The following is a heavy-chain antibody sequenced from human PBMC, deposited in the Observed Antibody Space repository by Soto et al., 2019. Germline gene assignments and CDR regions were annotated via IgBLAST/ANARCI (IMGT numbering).Heavy chain of an antibody. CDR3: ASEYCGGDCYSAARYGMDV. CDR2: INAGNGNT. CDR1: GYTFTSYA. D-gene: IGHD2-21*02. V-gene: IGHV1-3*01. J-gene: IGHJ6*02. Sequence: QVQLVQSGAEVKKPGASVKVSCKASGYTFTSYAMHSVRQAPGQRLEWMGWINAGNGNTKYSQKFQGRVTITRDTSASTAYMELSSLRSEDTAVYYCASEYCGGDCYSAARYGMDVWGQGTTVTVSS.